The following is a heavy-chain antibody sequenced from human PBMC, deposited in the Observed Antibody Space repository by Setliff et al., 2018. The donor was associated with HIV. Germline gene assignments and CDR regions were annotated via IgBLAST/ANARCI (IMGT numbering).Heavy chain of an antibody. J-gene: IGHJ6*03. Sequence: SETLSLTCTVSGGSIRSHYWSWIRQPPGKRLEWIGYIYYSGSTNYNPSLKSRVTISVDTSKNQFSLKVTSVTAADTAVYYCARTVRREFRTNVGDHYYFYMDVWGKGTTGTVSS. V-gene: IGHV4-59*11. CDR2: IYYSGST. D-gene: IGHD3-3*01. CDR1: GGSIRSHY. CDR3: ARTVRREFRTNVGDHYYFYMDV.